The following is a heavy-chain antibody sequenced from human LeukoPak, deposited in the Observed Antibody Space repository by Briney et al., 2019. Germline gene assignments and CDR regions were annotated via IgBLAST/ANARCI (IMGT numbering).Heavy chain of an antibody. CDR2: VYHSGST. CDR3: VRGQQPRGFDS. Sequence: SQTLSLTCTVSGGSMSLLYSGWVRQPPGKALEWIGNVYHSGSTNYNPSLKTRLPLSVDKSNNQFSLSLRSVTAADTAMYYCVRGQQPRGFDSWGQGTLVSVSS. J-gene: IGHJ5*01. CDR1: GGSMSLLY. V-gene: IGHV4-59*08. D-gene: IGHD6-13*01.